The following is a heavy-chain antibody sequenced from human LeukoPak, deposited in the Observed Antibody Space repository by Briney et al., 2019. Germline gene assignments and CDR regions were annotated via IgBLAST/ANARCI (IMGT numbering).Heavy chain of an antibody. V-gene: IGHV4-59*08. CDR2: IYYSGST. D-gene: IGHD1-26*01. Sequence: PSETLSLTCTVSGASINGYYWTWIRQPPGKGLEWVGYIYYSGSTNYSPSLKGRVTISVATSKNQFSLNLSSVTAADTAVYYCARGKSGTYSWFDPWGQGTLVTVSS. CDR1: GASINGYY. J-gene: IGHJ5*02. CDR3: ARGKSGTYSWFDP.